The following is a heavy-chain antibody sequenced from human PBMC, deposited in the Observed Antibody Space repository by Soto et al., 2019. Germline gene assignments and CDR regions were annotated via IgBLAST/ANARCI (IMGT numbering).Heavy chain of an antibody. D-gene: IGHD3-16*02. CDR3: ARDAGWGSYRSPHDYFDY. CDR1: GFTFSSYS. Sequence: EVQLVESGGGLVKPGGSLRLSCAASGFTFSSYSMNWVRQAPGKGLEWVSSISSSSSYIYYADSVKGRFTISRDNAKNSLYLQMNSLRAEDTAVYYCARDAGWGSYRSPHDYFDYWGQGTLVTVSS. J-gene: IGHJ4*02. CDR2: ISSSSSYI. V-gene: IGHV3-21*01.